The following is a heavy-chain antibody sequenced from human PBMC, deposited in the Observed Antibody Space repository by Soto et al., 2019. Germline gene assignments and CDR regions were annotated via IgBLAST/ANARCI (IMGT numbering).Heavy chain of an antibody. D-gene: IGHD3-3*01. CDR2: IIPIFGTA. Sequence: SVKVSCKASGGTFSSYAISWVRQAPGQGLEWMGGIIPIFGTANYAQKFQGRVTITADESTSTAYMELSSLRSEDTAVYYCARSARITIFGVALYYYYGMDVWGQGTTVTVSS. J-gene: IGHJ6*02. CDR3: ARSARITIFGVALYYYYGMDV. CDR1: GGTFSSYA. V-gene: IGHV1-69*13.